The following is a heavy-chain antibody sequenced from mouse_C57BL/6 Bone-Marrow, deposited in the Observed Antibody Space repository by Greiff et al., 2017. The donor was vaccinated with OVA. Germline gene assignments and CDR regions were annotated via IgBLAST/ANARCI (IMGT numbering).Heavy chain of an antibody. CDR2: IDPSDSYT. J-gene: IGHJ2*01. Sequence: VQLQQPGAELVKPGASVKLSCKASGYTFTSYWMQWVKQRPGQGLEWIGEIDPSDSYTNYNQKFKGKATLTVDTSSSTAYMQLSSLTSEDSAVDYCARVVYGSFGYWGQGTTLTVSS. V-gene: IGHV1-50*01. CDR3: ARVVYGSFGY. D-gene: IGHD1-1*01. CDR1: GYTFTSYW.